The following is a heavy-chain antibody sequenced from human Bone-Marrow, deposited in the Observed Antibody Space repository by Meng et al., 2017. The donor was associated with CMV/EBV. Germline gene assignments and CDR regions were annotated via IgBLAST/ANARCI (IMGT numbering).Heavy chain of an antibody. CDR2: IIPIFGTA. CDR3: ASQPTYYDFWSGYIGPNYYYYGMVV. Sequence: SVKVSCKASGGTFSSYAISWVRQAPGQGLEWMGGIIPIFGTANYAQKFQGRVTITTDESTSTAYMELSSLRSEDTAVYYCASQPTYYDFWSGYIGPNYYYYGMVVWGQGTTVTVSS. V-gene: IGHV1-69*05. CDR1: GGTFSSYA. J-gene: IGHJ6*02. D-gene: IGHD3-3*01.